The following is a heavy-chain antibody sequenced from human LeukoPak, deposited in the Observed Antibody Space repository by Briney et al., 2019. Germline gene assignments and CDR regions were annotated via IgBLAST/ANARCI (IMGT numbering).Heavy chain of an antibody. D-gene: IGHD2-2*01. CDR3: ARDSCSSKTCLDY. Sequence: PGGSLRLSCAASGFIFSSFGMHWVRQAPGKGLEWVAAIRSDGSDKYFADSVKGRFTISRDKSKSTMYLQMDTLRAEDTAVYYCARDSCSSKTCLDYWGQGTLVTVSS. J-gene: IGHJ4*02. CDR1: GFIFSSFG. CDR2: IRSDGSDK. V-gene: IGHV3-33*01.